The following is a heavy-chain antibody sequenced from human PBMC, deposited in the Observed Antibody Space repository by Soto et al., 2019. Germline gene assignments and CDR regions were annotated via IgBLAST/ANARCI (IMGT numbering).Heavy chain of an antibody. CDR3: AKDLPSRRIRRDILKDSYYMDV. CDR2: ISGSGGST. D-gene: IGHD3-9*01. V-gene: IGHV3-23*01. CDR1: GFTFSSYA. Sequence: PGGSLRLSCAASGFTFSSYAMSWVRQAPEKGLEWVSAISGSGGSTYYADSVKGRFTISRDNSKNTLYLQMNSLRAEDTAVYYCAKDLPSRRIRRDILKDSYYMDVWGKGTTVTVSS. J-gene: IGHJ6*03.